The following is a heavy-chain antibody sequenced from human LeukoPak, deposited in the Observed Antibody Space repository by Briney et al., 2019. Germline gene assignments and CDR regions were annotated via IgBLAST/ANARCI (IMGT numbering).Heavy chain of an antibody. Sequence: GRSLRLSCAASGFTFSSYDMHWVRQAPGKGLEWVAGISYDGSNKYYADSVKGRFTISRDNSKNTLYLQMNSLRAEDTAVYYCASSYDSSGYYRFYFDYWGQGTLVTVSS. CDR1: GFTFSSYD. V-gene: IGHV3-30-3*01. CDR3: ASSYDSSGYYRFYFDY. CDR2: ISYDGSNK. J-gene: IGHJ4*02. D-gene: IGHD3-22*01.